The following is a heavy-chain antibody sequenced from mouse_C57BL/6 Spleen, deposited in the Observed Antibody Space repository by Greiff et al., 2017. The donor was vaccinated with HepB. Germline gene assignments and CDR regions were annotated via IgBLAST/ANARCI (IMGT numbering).Heavy chain of an antibody. D-gene: IGHD1-1*01. Sequence: VKLVESGAELARPGASVKLSCKASGYTFTSYGISWVKQRTGQGLEWIGEIYPRSGNTYYNEKFKGKATLTADKSSSTAYMELRSLTSEDSAVYFCARGNYGSRFDYWGQGTTLTVSS. V-gene: IGHV1-81*01. J-gene: IGHJ2*01. CDR2: IYPRSGNT. CDR1: GYTFTSYG. CDR3: ARGNYGSRFDY.